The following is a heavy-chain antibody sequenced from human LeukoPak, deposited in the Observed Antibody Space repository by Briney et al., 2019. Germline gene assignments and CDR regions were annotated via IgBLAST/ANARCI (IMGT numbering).Heavy chain of an antibody. D-gene: IGHD5-12*01. J-gene: IGHJ4*02. CDR2: INPNSGGT. CDR1: GYTFTGYY. CDR3: ARDGGWYSGYDGPFDY. Sequence: ASVKVSCKASGYTFTGYYMHWVRQAPGQGLEWMGWINPNSGGTNYAQKFQSRVTMTRDTSISTAYMELSRLRSDDTAVYYCARDGGWYSGYDGPFDYWGQGTLVTVSS. V-gene: IGHV1-2*02.